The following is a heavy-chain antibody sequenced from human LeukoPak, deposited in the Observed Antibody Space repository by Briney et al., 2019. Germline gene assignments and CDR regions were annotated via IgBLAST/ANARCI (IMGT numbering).Heavy chain of an antibody. CDR1: GFTFSSYS. CDR3: ARTLYDVLTGYHVAYFDY. J-gene: IGHJ4*02. CDR2: ISISSSSM. V-gene: IGHV3-21*01. D-gene: IGHD3-9*01. Sequence: GGSLRLSCAASGFTFSSYSMNWVRQAPGKGLAWVSSISISSSSMYYADSVKGRFTISRDNAKNSLYLQMSSLRAEDTAVYYCARTLYDVLTGYHVAYFDYWGQGTLVTVSS.